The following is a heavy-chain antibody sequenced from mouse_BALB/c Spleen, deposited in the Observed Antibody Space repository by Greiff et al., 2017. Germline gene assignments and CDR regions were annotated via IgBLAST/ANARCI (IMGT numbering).Heavy chain of an antibody. CDR1: GYAFTNYL. V-gene: IGHV1-54*01. Sequence: VQLQQSGAELVRPGTSVKVSCKASGYAFTNYLIEWVKQRPGQGLEWIGVINPGSGGTNYNEKFKGKATLTADKSSSTAYMQLSSLTSEDSAVYYCARSGGGSWYFDVWGAGTTVTVSS. CDR3: ARSGGGSWYFDV. J-gene: IGHJ1*01. CDR2: INPGSGGT. D-gene: IGHD3-1*01.